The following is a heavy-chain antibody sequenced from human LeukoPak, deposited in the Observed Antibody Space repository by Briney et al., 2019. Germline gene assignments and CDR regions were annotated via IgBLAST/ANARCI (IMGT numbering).Heavy chain of an antibody. V-gene: IGHV3-21*01. D-gene: IGHD3-9*01. CDR3: ASSGLGYDILTGYYPVDY. Sequence: GGSLRLSCAASGFTFSSYSMDWVRQAPGKGLEWVSSISSSSSYIYYADSVKGRFTISRDNAKNSLYLQMNSLRAEDTAVYYCASSGLGYDILTGYYPVDYWGQGTLVTVSS. J-gene: IGHJ4*02. CDR2: ISSSSSYI. CDR1: GFTFSSYS.